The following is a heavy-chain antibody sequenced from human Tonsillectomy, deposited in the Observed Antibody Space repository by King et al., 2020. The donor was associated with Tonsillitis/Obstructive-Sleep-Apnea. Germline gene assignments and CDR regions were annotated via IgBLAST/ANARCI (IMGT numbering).Heavy chain of an antibody. CDR1: GFTFDDYT. CDR3: AKVMITMIVVGGFDY. D-gene: IGHD3-22*01. Sequence: VQLVESGGVVVQPGGSLRLSRAASGFTFDDYTMHWVRQAPGKGLEWVSLISWDGGSTYYADSVKGRFTISRDNSKNSLYLQMNSLRTEDTALYYCAKVMITMIVVGGFDYWGQGTLVTVSS. J-gene: IGHJ4*02. V-gene: IGHV3-43*01. CDR2: ISWDGGST.